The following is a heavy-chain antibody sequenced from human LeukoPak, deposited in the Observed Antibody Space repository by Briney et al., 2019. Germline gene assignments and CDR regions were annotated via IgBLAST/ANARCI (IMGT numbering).Heavy chain of an antibody. CDR2: ISSSGSTI. D-gene: IGHD4-17*01. CDR3: AREHGDYLNWCFDL. J-gene: IGHJ2*01. V-gene: IGHV3-11*01. Sequence: GGSLRLSCAASGFTFSDYYMSWIRQAPGKGLEWVSYISSSGSTIYYADSVKGRFTISRDNAKNSLYLQMNSLRAEDTAVYYCAREHGDYLNWCFDLWGRGTLVTVSS. CDR1: GFTFSDYY.